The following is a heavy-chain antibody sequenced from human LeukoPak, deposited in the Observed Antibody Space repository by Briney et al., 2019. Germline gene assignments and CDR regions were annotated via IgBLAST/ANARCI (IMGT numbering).Heavy chain of an antibody. CDR2: INHSGST. CDR1: GGSFSGYY. D-gene: IGHD1-26*01. V-gene: IGHV4-34*01. CDR3: ARELVGATKDGGFDY. Sequence: SETLSLTCAVHGGSFSGYYWSWIRQPPGKGLEWIGEINHSGSTNYNPSLKSRVTISVDTSKNQFSLKLSSVTAADTAVYYCARELVGATKDGGFDYWGQGTLVTVSS. J-gene: IGHJ4*02.